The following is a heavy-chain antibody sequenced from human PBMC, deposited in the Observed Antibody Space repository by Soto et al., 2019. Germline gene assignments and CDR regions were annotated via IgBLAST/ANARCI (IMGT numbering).Heavy chain of an antibody. D-gene: IGHD2-21*01. V-gene: IGHV4-30-2*01. CDR1: GGSISSGGYS. Sequence: PSETLSLTCALSGGSISSGGYSWRWIRQPPGKGLEWIGYIYHSGSTYYNPSLKSRVTISVDRSKNQFSLKLSSVTAADTAVYYCARGNVVPLDYWGQGTLVTVSS. J-gene: IGHJ4*02. CDR2: IYHSGST. CDR3: ARGNVVPLDY.